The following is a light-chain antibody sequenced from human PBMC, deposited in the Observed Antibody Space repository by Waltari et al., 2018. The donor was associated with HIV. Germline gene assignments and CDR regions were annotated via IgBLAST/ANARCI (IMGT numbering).Light chain of an antibody. CDR3: CSYAGSFVV. CDR2: EGS. CDR1: SSDVGIYNL. V-gene: IGLV2-23*01. Sequence: QSALTQPASVSGSPGQSITISCTGTSSDVGIYNLVSWYQQYPGKAPKLMIYEGSKRPSGVSNRFSGSKSGNTASLTIAGRQTEDEADYYCCSYAGSFVVCGGGTKLTVL. J-gene: IGLJ2*01.